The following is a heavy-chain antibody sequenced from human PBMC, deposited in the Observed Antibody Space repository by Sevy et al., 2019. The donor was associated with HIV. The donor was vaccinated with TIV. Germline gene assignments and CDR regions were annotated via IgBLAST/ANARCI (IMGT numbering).Heavy chain of an antibody. J-gene: IGHJ5*02. V-gene: IGHV3-30*03. Sequence: GGSLRLSCAASGFTFATYGMHWVRQAPGKGLEWVAVISYAGSKTYYVDSVKGRFTISRDNSKNTLYLQMDSLRPEDTAVYYCARSFSMVRGVAEWVFDRWGQGTLVTVSS. D-gene: IGHD3-10*01. CDR3: ARSFSMVRGVAEWVFDR. CDR1: GFTFATYG. CDR2: ISYAGSKT.